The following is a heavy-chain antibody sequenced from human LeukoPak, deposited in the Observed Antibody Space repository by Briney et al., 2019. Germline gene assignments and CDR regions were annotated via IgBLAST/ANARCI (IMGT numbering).Heavy chain of an antibody. D-gene: IGHD5-12*01. CDR2: IYYSGST. J-gene: IGHJ6*02. CDR3: ARGEGGYDLYYYYGMDV. Sequence: PSETLSLTCTVSGGSISGSSYYWGWIRQPPGKGLEWIGSIYYSGSTYYNPSLKSRVTISVDTSKNQFSLKLSSVTAADAAVYYCARGEGGYDLYYYYGMDVWGQGTTVTVSS. V-gene: IGHV4-39*07. CDR1: GGSISGSSYY.